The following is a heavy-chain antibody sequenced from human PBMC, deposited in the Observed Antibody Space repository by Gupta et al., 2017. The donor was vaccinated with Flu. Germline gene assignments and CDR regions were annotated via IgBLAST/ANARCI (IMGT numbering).Heavy chain of an antibody. Sequence: EVQLVESGGGLVQPGGSLRLSCAASGFSFSSYWMSWVRQAPGKGLEWVAIINQDGSVNYYGDSVKGRFTISRDNAKRSVFLQMDSLRDEDTAVYYCARDYDRTGDYWGQGILVTVSS. D-gene: IGHD5-12*01. CDR2: INQDGSVN. V-gene: IGHV3-7*01. CDR3: ARDYDRTGDY. J-gene: IGHJ4*02. CDR1: GFSFSSYW.